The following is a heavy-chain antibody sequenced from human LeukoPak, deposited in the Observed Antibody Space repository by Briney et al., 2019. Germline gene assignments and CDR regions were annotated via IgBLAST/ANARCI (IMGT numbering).Heavy chain of an antibody. Sequence: ASVKVSCKASGYTFTSYAMHWVRQAPGQRLEWMGWINAGNGNTKYSQKFQGRVTITRDTSASTAYMELSSLRSEDTAVYYCAGSLGYCSSTSCPSFDYWGQGTLVTVSS. V-gene: IGHV1-3*01. CDR2: INAGNGNT. CDR1: GYTFTSYA. CDR3: AGSLGYCSSTSCPSFDY. J-gene: IGHJ4*02. D-gene: IGHD2-2*01.